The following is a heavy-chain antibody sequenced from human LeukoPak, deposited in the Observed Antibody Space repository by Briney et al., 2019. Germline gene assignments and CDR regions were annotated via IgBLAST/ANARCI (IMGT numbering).Heavy chain of an antibody. J-gene: IGHJ4*02. V-gene: IGHV3-23*01. CDR2: FRRSDGST. CDR1: GFTFSSFA. Sequence: PGGSLRLSCAASGFTFSSFAMSWVRQAPGKGLEWVSGFRRSDGSTDYADSVEGRFTIFRDNSKNTLYLQMTSLRADDTAVYYCAKSEQEPRNYFDYWGQGTLVIVSS. CDR3: AKSEQEPRNYFDY.